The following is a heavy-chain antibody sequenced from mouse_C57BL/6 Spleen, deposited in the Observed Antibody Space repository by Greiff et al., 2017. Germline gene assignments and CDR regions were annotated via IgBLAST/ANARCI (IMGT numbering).Heavy chain of an antibody. CDR3: AQTTTVVADWYFDV. J-gene: IGHJ1*03. D-gene: IGHD1-1*01. CDR1: GFSLTSYG. Sequence: VMLVESGPGLVAPSQSLSITCTVSGFSLTSYGVSWVRQPPGKGLEWLGVIWGDGSTNYHSALISRLSISKDNSKSQVFLKLNSLQTDDTATYYCAQTTTVVADWYFDVWGTGTTVTVSS. V-gene: IGHV2-3*01. CDR2: IWGDGST.